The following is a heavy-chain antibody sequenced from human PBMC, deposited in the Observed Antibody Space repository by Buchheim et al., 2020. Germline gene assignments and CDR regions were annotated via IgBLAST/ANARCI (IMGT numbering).Heavy chain of an antibody. CDR2: ITASGSSI. V-gene: IGHV3-23*01. J-gene: IGHJ4*02. CDR1: GFTFSTYG. D-gene: IGHD3-10*01. CDR3: AAFSSSGL. Sequence: EVLLLESGGDLVQPGGSLRLSCAVSGFTFSTYGMSWVRQAPGKGLEWLSGITASGSSIYYADSVKGRFTISRANSTNHLYLQMRSLRVEDTAVYYCAAFSSSGLWGQGTL.